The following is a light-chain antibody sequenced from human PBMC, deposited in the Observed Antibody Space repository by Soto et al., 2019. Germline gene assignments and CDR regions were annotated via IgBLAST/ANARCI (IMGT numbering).Light chain of an antibody. CDR3: QQSYRTPYT. V-gene: IGKV1-39*01. CDR1: QGISTY. Sequence: DIHMTQSRSSLSASVGDRVTITCRASQGISTYLVWYQQRQGRAPKLLIYDASSLLSGVPSRFSGSGSGTDFTLTISSLQPEDFATYYCQQSYRTPYTFGQGTKVDIK. J-gene: IGKJ2*01. CDR2: DAS.